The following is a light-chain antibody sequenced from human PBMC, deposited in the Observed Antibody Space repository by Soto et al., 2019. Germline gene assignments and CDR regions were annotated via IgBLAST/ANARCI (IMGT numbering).Light chain of an antibody. CDR1: SSNIGNNY. V-gene: IGLV1-51*01. Sequence: QSVLTQTPSVSATPGQQVTISCSGSSSNIGNNYVSWYQQLPGTAPKLLIYDNYKRPSGIPDRFSGSKSGTSATLGITGLQTGDEADYYCATWDSSLSAVVVGGGTKVTVL. J-gene: IGLJ2*01. CDR3: ATWDSSLSAVV. CDR2: DNY.